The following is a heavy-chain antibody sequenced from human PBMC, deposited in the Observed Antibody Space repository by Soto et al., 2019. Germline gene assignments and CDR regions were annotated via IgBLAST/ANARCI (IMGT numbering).Heavy chain of an antibody. D-gene: IGHD4-17*01. CDR3: AREFDYGDYVYDY. V-gene: IGHV3-30-3*01. CDR1: GFTFSSYA. Sequence: QVQLVESGGGVVQPGRSLRLSCAASGFTFSSYAMHWVRQAPGKRLEWVAVISYDGSNKYYADSVKGRFTISRDNSKNTLYLQMNSLRAEDTAVYYCAREFDYGDYVYDYWGQGTLVTVSS. J-gene: IGHJ4*02. CDR2: ISYDGSNK.